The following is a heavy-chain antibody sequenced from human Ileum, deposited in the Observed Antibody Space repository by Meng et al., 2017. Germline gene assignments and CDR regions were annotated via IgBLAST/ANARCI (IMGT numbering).Heavy chain of an antibody. V-gene: IGHV4-4*02. D-gene: IGHD4-23*01. J-gene: IGHJ4*02. Sequence: QGQLQVSGPGLVKPSGTRSLTCAVSGDSISTTNWWNWVRQPPGEGLEWIGEIYHSGLVNYNLSLKSRVTLSIDKSKNQFSLKLISVTAADTGVYYCAANSGKKMHSWGQGTLVTRLL. CDR3: AANSGKKMHS. CDR1: GDSISTTNW. CDR2: IYHSGLV.